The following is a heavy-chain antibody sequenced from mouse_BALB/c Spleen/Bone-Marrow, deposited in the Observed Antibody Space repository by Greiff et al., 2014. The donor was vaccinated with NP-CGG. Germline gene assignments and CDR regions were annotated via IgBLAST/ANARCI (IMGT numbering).Heavy chain of an antibody. CDR1: GFNIKDTY. D-gene: IGHD2-14*01. CDR3: ASCRYGWYFDV. Sequence: VHVKQSGAELVKPGASVKLSCTASGFNIKDTYMHWVKQRPEQGLEWIGRIDPANGNTKYDPKFQGKATITADTSSNTVYLQLSSLTSEDTAVYYCASCRYGWYFDVWGAGTTVTVSS. J-gene: IGHJ1*01. V-gene: IGHV14-3*02. CDR2: IDPANGNT.